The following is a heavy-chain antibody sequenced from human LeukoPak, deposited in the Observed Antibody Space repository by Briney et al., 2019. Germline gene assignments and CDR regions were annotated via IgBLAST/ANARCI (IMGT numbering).Heavy chain of an antibody. Sequence: GGSLRLSCAASGFTFSSHWMHWVRQAPGKGLEWVSVIYSGGSTYYADSVKGRFTISRDNSKNTLYLQMNSLRAEDTAVYYCARHSSSWYFAFDIWGQGTMVTVSS. CDR2: IYSGGST. CDR1: GFTFSSHW. D-gene: IGHD6-13*01. V-gene: IGHV3-53*01. J-gene: IGHJ3*02. CDR3: ARHSSSWYFAFDI.